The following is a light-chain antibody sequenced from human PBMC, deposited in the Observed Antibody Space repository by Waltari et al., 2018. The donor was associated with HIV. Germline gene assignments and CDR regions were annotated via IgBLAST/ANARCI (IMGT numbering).Light chain of an antibody. CDR3: AAWDDSLNGYV. J-gene: IGLJ1*01. V-gene: IGLV1-36*01. CDR1: SSTPGSNA. Sequence: QSVLTQPPSVSDAPRQRVTIPCSGRSSTPGSNAVTWYQHVPGKAPKLLIYYDDLLSSGVSDRFSGSKSGTSASLAIRGLQSEDEADYYCAAWDDSLNGYVFGSGTKVTVL. CDR2: YDD.